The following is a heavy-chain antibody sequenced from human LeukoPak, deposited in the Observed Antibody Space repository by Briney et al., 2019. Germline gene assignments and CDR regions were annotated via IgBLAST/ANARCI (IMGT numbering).Heavy chain of an antibody. CDR3: ARQMGAAAGAFDY. CDR1: GGSISSYY. J-gene: IGHJ4*02. V-gene: IGHV4-59*08. Sequence: SETLSLTCTVSGGSISSYYWSWIRQPPGKGLEWIGYIYYSGSTNYNPSLKSRVTISVDTSKNQFSLKLSSVTAADTAVYYCARQMGAAAGAFDYWGQGTLVTVSS. CDR2: IYYSGST. D-gene: IGHD6-13*01.